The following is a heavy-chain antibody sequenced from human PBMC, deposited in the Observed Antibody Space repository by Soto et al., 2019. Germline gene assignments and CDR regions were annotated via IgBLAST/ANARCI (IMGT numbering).Heavy chain of an antibody. D-gene: IGHD6-19*01. CDR1: GFTFTNFA. CDR3: ARTESSGWSTRYGLDV. Sequence: GSLRLSCAASGFTFTNFAMSWVRQAPGQGLEWVSAVSGSGDDTYYADSVKGRFTISRDNSKNTLYVQMNSLRVEDTAVYCCARTESSGWSTRYGLDVWGQGTTVTVSS. V-gene: IGHV3-23*01. CDR2: VSGSGDDT. J-gene: IGHJ6*02.